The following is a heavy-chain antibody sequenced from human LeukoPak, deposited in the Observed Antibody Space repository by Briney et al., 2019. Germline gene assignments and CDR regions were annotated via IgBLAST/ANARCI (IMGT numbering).Heavy chain of an antibody. CDR2: INPNSGGT. CDR1: GYTFTGYY. V-gene: IGHV1-2*02. Sequence: ASVKVSCKASGYTFTGYYMHWVRQAPGQGLEWMGWINPNSGGTNYAQKFQGRVTMTRDTSISTAYMELSRLRSDDTAVYYCARDYYDSSGYGDYYFDYWGQGTLVTVSS. J-gene: IGHJ4*02. D-gene: IGHD3-22*01. CDR3: ARDYYDSSGYGDYYFDY.